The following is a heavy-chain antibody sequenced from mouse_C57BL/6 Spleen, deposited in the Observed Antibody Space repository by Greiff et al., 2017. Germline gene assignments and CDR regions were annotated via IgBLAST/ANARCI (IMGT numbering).Heavy chain of an antibody. CDR2: ISYDGSN. CDR1: GYSITSGYY. J-gene: IGHJ3*01. D-gene: IGHD4-1*01. CDR3: AREERWDGGFAY. V-gene: IGHV3-6*01. Sequence: ESGPGLVKPSQSLSLTCSVTGYSITSGYYWNWIRQFPGNKLEWMGYISYDGSNNYNPSLKNRISITRDTSKNQFFLKLNSVTTEDTATYYCAREERWDGGFAYWGQGTLVTVSA.